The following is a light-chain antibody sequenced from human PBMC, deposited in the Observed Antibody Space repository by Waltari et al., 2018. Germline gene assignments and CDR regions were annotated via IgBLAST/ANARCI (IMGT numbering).Light chain of an antibody. CDR2: EKT. J-gene: IGLJ2*01. CDR3: GTWDNTLTAVV. Sequence: QSVLTQPPSVSAAPGQKVTISCSGSSSNIGNNYVSWYQQLPGTAPKVLIYEKTKRPSGIPDRFSGSQSGTSATLGITGLQTGDEADYYCGTWDNTLTAVVFGGGTKVTVL. V-gene: IGLV1-51*02. CDR1: SSNIGNNY.